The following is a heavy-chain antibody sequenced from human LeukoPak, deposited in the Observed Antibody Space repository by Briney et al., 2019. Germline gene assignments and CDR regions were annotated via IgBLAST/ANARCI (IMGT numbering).Heavy chain of an antibody. CDR2: TYYRSMWYY. Sequence: SQTLPLTCAITGDSHPSHRCAWMWPRQSRSRGLEWLGRTYYRSMWYYEYAESVKSRIAIMPDTSKNQFSLHLNSVTPEDTAVYYCAGAGSGSLPDLLGQGTLVTVSS. CDR3: AGAGSGSLPDL. CDR1: GDSHPSHRCA. J-gene: IGHJ5*02. V-gene: IGHV6-1*01. D-gene: IGHD1-26*01.